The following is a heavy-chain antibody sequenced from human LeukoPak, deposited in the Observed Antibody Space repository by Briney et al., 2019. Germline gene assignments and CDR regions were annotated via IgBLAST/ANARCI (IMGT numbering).Heavy chain of an antibody. CDR2: INLSSGGT. Sequence: ASVKVSRKASGYTFTGYYMHWVRQAPGQGLEWMGWINLSSGGTNHAQKFQGRVTMTRDTSISTAYMELSRLISDDTAVYYCARDRGGSYFDYWGQGTLVTVSS. D-gene: IGHD1-26*01. CDR3: ARDRGGSYFDY. V-gene: IGHV1-2*02. CDR1: GYTFTGYY. J-gene: IGHJ4*02.